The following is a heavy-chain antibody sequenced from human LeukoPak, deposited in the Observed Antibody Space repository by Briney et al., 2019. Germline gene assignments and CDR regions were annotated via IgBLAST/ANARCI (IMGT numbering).Heavy chain of an antibody. CDR1: GLTFSTSG. CDR2: IGPTGFDR. J-gene: IGHJ4*02. V-gene: IGHV3-21*06. Sequence: PGGSLRLSCTTSGLTFSTSGFDWVRQAPGKGLEWVASIGPTGFDRYHADSIKGRFTISRDNANNFLYLQMDSLRAEDTAVYYCATETNGRHYDYWGQGTLLTVSS. CDR3: ATETNGRHYDY. D-gene: IGHD1-14*01.